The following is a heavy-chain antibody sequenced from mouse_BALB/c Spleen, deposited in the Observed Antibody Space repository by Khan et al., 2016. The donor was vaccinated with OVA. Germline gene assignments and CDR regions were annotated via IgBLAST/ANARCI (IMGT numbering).Heavy chain of an antibody. CDR1: GYTFTTYW. CDR2: INPTSGYT. CDR3: TRDRIDY. V-gene: IGHV1-7*01. Sequence: QVRLQQSGAERAKPGASVKMSCKASGYTFTTYWMHWVKQRPGQGLEWIGYINPTSGYTDYNEKFKDRATLSADKSSSTAYMQLSSLTSEDSPVYYCTRDRIDYWGQGTTLTVSS. J-gene: IGHJ2*01.